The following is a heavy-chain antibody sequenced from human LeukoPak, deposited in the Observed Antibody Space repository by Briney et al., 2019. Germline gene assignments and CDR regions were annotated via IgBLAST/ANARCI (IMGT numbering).Heavy chain of an antibody. D-gene: IGHD1-26*01. J-gene: IGHJ4*02. CDR3: ARMELAGGDDF. CDR1: GGSISSGGYY. V-gene: IGHV4-31*03. CDR2: IYYSGST. Sequence: SQTLSLTCTVSGGSISSGGYYWSWIRQHPGKGLEWIGYIYYSGSTYYNPSLKSRATISLDTSQNQLSLKLSSVTAADTAVYYCARMELAGGDDFWGQGTLVTVSS.